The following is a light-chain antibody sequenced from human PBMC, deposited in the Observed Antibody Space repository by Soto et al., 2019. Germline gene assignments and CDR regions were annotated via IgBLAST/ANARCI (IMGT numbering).Light chain of an antibody. CDR3: QSYDSSLSGRV. CDR2: RNN. J-gene: IGLJ3*02. V-gene: IGLV1-44*01. CDR1: SSNIA. Sequence: QSVLTQPPSASGTPGQRVTISCSGSSSNIAWYQQVPGSSPKLLIYRNNQRPSGVPDRFSGSKSGTSASLAISGLQAEDEADYYCQSYDSSLSGRVFGGGTKVTVL.